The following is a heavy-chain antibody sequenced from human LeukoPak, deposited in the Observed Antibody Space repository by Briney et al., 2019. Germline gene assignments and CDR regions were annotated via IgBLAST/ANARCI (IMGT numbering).Heavy chain of an antibody. Sequence: GGSLRLSCAASGFTFSSYSMNWVRQAPGKGLEWVSPISSSSSYIYYADSVKGRFTISRDNAKNTLYLQMNSLRAEDTAVYYCARAEGTNDFDYWGQGTLVTVSS. CDR1: GFTFSSYS. D-gene: IGHD1-1*01. CDR2: ISSSSSYI. V-gene: IGHV3-21*01. J-gene: IGHJ4*02. CDR3: ARAEGTNDFDY.